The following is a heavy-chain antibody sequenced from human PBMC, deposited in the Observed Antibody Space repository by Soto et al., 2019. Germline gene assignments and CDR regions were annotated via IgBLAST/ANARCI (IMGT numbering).Heavy chain of an antibody. CDR1: SGSISSSNW. V-gene: IGHV4-4*02. J-gene: IGHJ4*02. CDR3: ARQSGCSSTSCPFDY. CDR2: IYHSGST. D-gene: IGHD2-2*01. Sequence: QVQLQESGPGLVKPSGTLSLTCAVSSGSISSSNWWSWVRQPPGKGLEWIGEIYHSGSTNYNPSLKSRVTISVDKSKNQFSLKMSSVTAADTAVYYCARQSGCSSTSCPFDYWGQGTLVTVSS.